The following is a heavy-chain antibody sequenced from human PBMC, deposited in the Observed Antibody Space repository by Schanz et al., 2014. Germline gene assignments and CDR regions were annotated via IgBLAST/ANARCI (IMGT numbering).Heavy chain of an antibody. J-gene: IGHJ4*02. CDR1: GFTFSSYL. V-gene: IGHV3-48*04. D-gene: IGHD3-10*01. CDR3: ARDGFGGYLDS. CDR2: ISSGGTTI. Sequence: EVQLVESGGCLVQPGGSLTLSCAASGFTFSSYLMSWVRQAPGKGLEWIAYISSGGTTIYYADSVKGRFAISRDNAENSVYLQMNSLRAEDTAVYYCARDGFGGYLDSWGQGTLVTVSS.